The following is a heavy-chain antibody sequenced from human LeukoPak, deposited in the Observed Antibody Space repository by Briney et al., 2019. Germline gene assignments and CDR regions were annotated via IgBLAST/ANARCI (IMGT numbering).Heavy chain of an antibody. V-gene: IGHV1-18*01. D-gene: IGHD1-14*01. Sequence: ASVKVSCKASGYTFTNYAISWVRQAPGQGLEWMGCIRTYNGETNYAQTIQGRVTLTTDTSSSTAYMELRRLRGRGSYVYYSARERIRTPYYGMDVWGQGTTVPVAS. CDR3: ARERIRTPYYGMDV. J-gene: IGHJ6*02. CDR2: IRTYNGET. CDR1: GYTFTNYA.